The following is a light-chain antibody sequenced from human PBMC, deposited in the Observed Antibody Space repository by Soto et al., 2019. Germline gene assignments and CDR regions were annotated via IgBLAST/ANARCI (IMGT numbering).Light chain of an antibody. V-gene: IGKV3-15*01. CDR2: AAS. CDR1: QSVRSN. J-gene: IGKJ1*01. Sequence: EIVMTQSPAALFLSPGERATLSCRASQSVRSNLAWYQQRPGQAPRLLIYAASIGATGVPARFSGSGSGTEFTLTISSLQSEDFAVYFCQQYNDWPWTFGQGTKVEIK. CDR3: QQYNDWPWT.